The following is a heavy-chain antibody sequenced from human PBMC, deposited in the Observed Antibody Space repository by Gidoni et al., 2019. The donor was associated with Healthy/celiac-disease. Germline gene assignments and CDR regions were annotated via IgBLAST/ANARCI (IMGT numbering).Heavy chain of an antibody. CDR3: AKGGRRGGMDV. D-gene: IGHD3-16*01. CDR2: ISWNSGSI. J-gene: IGHJ6*02. CDR1: GFTFDDYA. V-gene: IGHV3-9*01. Sequence: EVQLVESGGGLVQPGSSLRLSCAASGFTFDDYAMHWVRQAPGKGLEWVSGISWNSGSIGYADSVKGRFTISRDNAKNSLYLQMNSLRAEDTALYYCAKGGRRGGMDVWGQGTTVTVSS.